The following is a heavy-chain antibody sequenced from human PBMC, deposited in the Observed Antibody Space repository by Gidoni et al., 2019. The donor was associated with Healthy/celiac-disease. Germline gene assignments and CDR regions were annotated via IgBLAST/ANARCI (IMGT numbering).Heavy chain of an antibody. CDR3: ATPPGHYYDSSPRFDY. D-gene: IGHD3-22*01. J-gene: IGHJ4*02. CDR2: IIPILGIA. CDR1: GGTFSSYG. V-gene: IGHV1-69*04. Sequence: QVQLVQSGAEVKKPGSSVKVSCKASGGTFSSYGISWVRQAPGQGLEWMGRIIPILGIANYAQKFQGRVTITADKSTSTAYMELSSLRSEDTAVCYCATPPGHYYDSSPRFDYWGQGTLVTVSS.